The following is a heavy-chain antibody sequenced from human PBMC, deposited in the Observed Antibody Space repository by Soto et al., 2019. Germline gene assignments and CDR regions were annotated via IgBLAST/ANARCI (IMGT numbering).Heavy chain of an antibody. CDR1: GGTFSSYA. CDR3: ARAHTYYYDSSGPRGAFDI. V-gene: IGHV1-69*01. Sequence: GASVKVSCKASGGTFSSYASSWVRQAPGQGLEWMGGIIPIFGTANYAQKFQGRVTITADESTSTAYMELSSLRSEDTAVYYCARAHTYYYDSSGPRGAFDIWGQGTMVTVSS. D-gene: IGHD3-22*01. CDR2: IIPIFGTA. J-gene: IGHJ3*02.